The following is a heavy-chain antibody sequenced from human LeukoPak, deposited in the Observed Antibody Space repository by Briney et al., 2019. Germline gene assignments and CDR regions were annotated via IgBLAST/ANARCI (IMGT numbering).Heavy chain of an antibody. CDR2: ISSTGSYI. CDR1: GFTFSSYC. V-gene: IGHV3-21*01. CDR3: ARVPRWYVIDY. Sequence: PGGSLRLSCAASGFTFSSYCMNWVRQAPGKGLEWVSSISSTGSYIFSADSVKGRFTISRDIAKNSLYLQMNSLRAEDTAVYYCARVPRWYVIDYWGQGTLVTVSS. D-gene: IGHD4-23*01. J-gene: IGHJ4*02.